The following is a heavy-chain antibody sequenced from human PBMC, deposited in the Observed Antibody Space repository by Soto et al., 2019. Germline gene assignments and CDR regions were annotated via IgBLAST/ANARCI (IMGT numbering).Heavy chain of an antibody. V-gene: IGHV3-7*05. J-gene: IGHJ4*02. CDR3: ASDLTYYYDSSGYYPTDY. D-gene: IGHD3-22*01. CDR1: GFTFSSYL. Sequence: GGSLRLSCAASGFTFSSYLMSWVRQAPGKGLEWVANIKQDGSEKYYVDSVKGRFTISRDNAKNSLYLQMNSLRAEDTAVYYCASDLTYYYDSSGYYPTDYWGQGTLVTVSS. CDR2: IKQDGSEK.